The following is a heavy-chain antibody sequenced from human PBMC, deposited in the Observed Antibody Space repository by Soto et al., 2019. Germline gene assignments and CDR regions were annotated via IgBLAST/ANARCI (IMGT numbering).Heavy chain of an antibody. D-gene: IGHD2-15*01. J-gene: IGHJ4*02. CDR3: ANGCGGTCYSRIHY. Sequence: EVQLLESGGRLVQPGGSLRLSCAASGFTFSSYAMSWVRQAPGKGLEWVSGISDSGGSTYYADSVKGRFTISRDNSKNTLYLQMNSLRAEDTAVYYCANGCGGTCYSRIHYWGQGTLVTVSS. CDR1: GFTFSSYA. V-gene: IGHV3-23*01. CDR2: ISDSGGST.